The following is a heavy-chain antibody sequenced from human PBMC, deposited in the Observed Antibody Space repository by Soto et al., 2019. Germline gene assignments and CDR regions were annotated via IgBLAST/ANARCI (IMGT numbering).Heavy chain of an antibody. CDR2: IWYDGGNK. J-gene: IGHJ5*02. V-gene: IGHV3-33*01. Sequence: PGGFLRLSCAASGFTFSSYGMHWVRQAPGKGLEWVAVIWYDGGNKYYADSVKGRFTISRDNSKNTLYLQMNSLRAEDTAVYYCATEQTGYSLDSWFDPWGQGTLVTVSS. CDR3: ATEQTGYSLDSWFDP. D-gene: IGHD3-9*01. CDR1: GFTFSSYG.